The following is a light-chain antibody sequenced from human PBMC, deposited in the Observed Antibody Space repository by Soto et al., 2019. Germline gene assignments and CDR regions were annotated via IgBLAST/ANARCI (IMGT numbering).Light chain of an antibody. J-gene: IGKJ5*01. CDR1: QDINTY. CDR3: QQRSNWPIT. Sequence: EIVLTQSPATLSLSPGERVTLSCRASQDINTYLAWYQQKPGQAPRLLIYDASNRAKGIPARFSGSGPGTDFTLTISSLEPEDFAVYYCQQRSNWPITFGQGTRLEIK. CDR2: DAS. V-gene: IGKV3D-11*01.